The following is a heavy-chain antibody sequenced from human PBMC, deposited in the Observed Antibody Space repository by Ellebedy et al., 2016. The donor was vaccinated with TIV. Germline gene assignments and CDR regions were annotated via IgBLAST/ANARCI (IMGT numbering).Heavy chain of an antibody. CDR2: IWYDGINK. CDR1: GSTFSTFC. J-gene: IGHJ5*02. CDR3: ARARLDWNWFDP. Sequence: GGSLRLSXAASGSTFSTFCMGWVRQAPGKGLEWVAVIWYDGINKYYADSVKGRFTISRDNSKNTLYLQMNSLRAEDTGVYYCARARLDWNWFDPWGQGTLVTVSS. D-gene: IGHD3-9*01. V-gene: IGHV3-33*01.